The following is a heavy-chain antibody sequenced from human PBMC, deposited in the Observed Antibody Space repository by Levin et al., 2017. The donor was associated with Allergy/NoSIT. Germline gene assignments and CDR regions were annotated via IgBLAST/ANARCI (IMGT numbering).Heavy chain of an antibody. CDR3: ARAGITMVRGDYYYYMDV. CDR2: ISYDGSNK. Sequence: PGGSLRLSCAASGFTFSSYAMHWVRQAPGKGLEWVAVISYDGSNKYYADSVKGRFTISRDNSKNTLYLQMNSLRAEDTAVYYCARAGITMVRGDYYYYMDVWGKGTTVTVSS. D-gene: IGHD3-10*01. CDR1: GFTFSSYA. J-gene: IGHJ6*03. V-gene: IGHV3-30-3*01.